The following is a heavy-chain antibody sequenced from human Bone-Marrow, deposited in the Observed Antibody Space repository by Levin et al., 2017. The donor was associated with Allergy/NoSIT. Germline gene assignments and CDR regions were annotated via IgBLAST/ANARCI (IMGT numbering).Heavy chain of an antibody. J-gene: IGHJ4*02. CDR3: AREGTPQSWDY. CDR2: ISQSGTT. CDR1: GGSISSSNW. Sequence: SETLSLTCAVSGGSISSSNWWSWVRQPPGKELQWIGEISQSGTTYYNPSLKTRVTISVDTSKNQFSLKLTSVTAADTAVYYCAREGTPQSWDYWGQGSLVRVSS. D-gene: IGHD1-14*01. V-gene: IGHV4-4*02.